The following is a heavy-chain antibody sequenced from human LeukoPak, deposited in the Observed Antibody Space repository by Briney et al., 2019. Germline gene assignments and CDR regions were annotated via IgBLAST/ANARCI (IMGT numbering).Heavy chain of an antibody. Sequence: GGSLRLSCAASGFSISNHYMSWVRQAPGKGLQWVANIKQDGSLRYYVESVKGRFAVSRDNAKNSVYLQMSSLRAEDTAVYYCAREGDAFDIWGHGTTVTVSS. CDR1: GFSISNHY. CDR3: AREGDAFDI. J-gene: IGHJ3*02. V-gene: IGHV3-7*01. CDR2: IKQDGSLR.